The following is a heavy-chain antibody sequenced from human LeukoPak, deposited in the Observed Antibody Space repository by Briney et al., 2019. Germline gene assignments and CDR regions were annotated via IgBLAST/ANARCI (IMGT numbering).Heavy chain of an antibody. CDR1: GFSFSANG. Sequence: GGSLRLSCAVSGFSFSANGMHWVRQAPGKGLEWVSTISGSGGGTYYADSVKGRFTISRDNSKNTLYLQMNSLRAEDTAVYYCAKDRSGGTRKFDYWGQGTLVTVSS. J-gene: IGHJ4*02. CDR3: AKDRSGGTRKFDY. D-gene: IGHD1-7*01. V-gene: IGHV3-23*01. CDR2: ISGSGGGT.